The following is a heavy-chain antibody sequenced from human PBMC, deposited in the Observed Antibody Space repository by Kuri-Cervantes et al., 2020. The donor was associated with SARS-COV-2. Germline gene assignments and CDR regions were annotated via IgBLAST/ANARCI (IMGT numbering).Heavy chain of an antibody. Sequence: LSLTCAASGFTFSSYGMHWVRQAPGKGLEWVAFLRYDGGEKHYADSVKGRFTISRDSSKNTLYLEMNSLRVEDTAVYYCAKDPLFRGTYDLGKLDSWGRGTLVTVSS. V-gene: IGHV3-30*02. CDR3: AKDPLFRGTYDLGKLDS. CDR2: LRYDGGEK. J-gene: IGHJ4*02. CDR1: GFTFSSYG. D-gene: IGHD3-3*01.